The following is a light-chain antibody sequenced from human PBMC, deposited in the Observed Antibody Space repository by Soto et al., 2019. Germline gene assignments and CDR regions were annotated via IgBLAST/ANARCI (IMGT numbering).Light chain of an antibody. CDR2: AAS. Sequence: EVVLTQSPGTVSLSPGERVTLSCRASQSVISNYLAWYQQRPGQAPRLLIYAASSRATGIPDRFGGSGSGTDFTLSISSLEPEDFAVYYCQQYGSSLTWTFGQGTKVDMK. CDR3: QQYGSSLTWT. CDR1: QSVISNY. J-gene: IGKJ1*01. V-gene: IGKV3-20*01.